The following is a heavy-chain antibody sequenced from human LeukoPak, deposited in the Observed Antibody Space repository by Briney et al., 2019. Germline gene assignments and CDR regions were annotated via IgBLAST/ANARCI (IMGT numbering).Heavy chain of an antibody. J-gene: IGHJ3*02. CDR2: MNPHSGNT. V-gene: IGHV1-8*03. CDR3: ARGRRDVFDI. CDR1: GYTFTFYD. Sequence: ASVKVSCKASGYTFTFYDIQWVRQAAGQGLEWMGWMNPHSGNTGYAQKFLGRITLIRNTSTSMAYMELTSLKSEDTAVYYCARGRRDVFDIWGQGTTVTVS.